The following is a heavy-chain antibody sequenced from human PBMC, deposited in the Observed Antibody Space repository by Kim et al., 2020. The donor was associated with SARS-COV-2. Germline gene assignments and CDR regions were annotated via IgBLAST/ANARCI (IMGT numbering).Heavy chain of an antibody. V-gene: IGHV3-23*01. CDR2: ISGSGGST. CDR3: AKGRGPYGSGTFSRTYYFDY. J-gene: IGHJ4*02. D-gene: IGHD3-10*01. Sequence: GGSLRLSCAASGFTFSSYAMSWVRQAPGKGLEWVSAISGSGGSTYYADSVKGRFTISRDNSKNTLYLQMNSLRAEDTAVYYCAKGRGPYGSGTFSRTYYFDYWGQGTLVTVSS. CDR1: GFTFSSYA.